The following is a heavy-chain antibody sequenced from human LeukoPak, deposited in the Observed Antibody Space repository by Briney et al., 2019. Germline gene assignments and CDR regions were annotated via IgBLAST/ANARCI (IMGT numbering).Heavy chain of an antibody. Sequence: SETLSLTCTVSGGSISSSSYYWGWIRQPPGKGLEWIGIIYYSGSTYYNPSLKSRLTISVDTSKNQSSLKLSSVTATDTAVYYCARRGYCSSTSCYEYWFDPWGQGTLVTVSS. D-gene: IGHD2-2*01. V-gene: IGHV4-39*01. J-gene: IGHJ5*02. CDR3: ARRGYCSSTSCYEYWFDP. CDR1: GGSISSSSYY. CDR2: IYYSGST.